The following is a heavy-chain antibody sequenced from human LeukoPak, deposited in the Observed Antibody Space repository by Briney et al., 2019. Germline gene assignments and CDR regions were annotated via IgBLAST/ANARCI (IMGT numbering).Heavy chain of an antibody. CDR1: GGSITSYY. CDR2: IYYSGST. CDR3: ARTGSTVTMLYPFDH. Sequence: SETLSLTCTVSGGSITSYYWSWIRQPPGKGLEWIGSIYYSGSTNYSPSLKSRVTITIDTSKNQFSLKLTSVTAADTAVYYCARTGSTVTMLYPFDHWGQGTLVTVSS. V-gene: IGHV4-59*01. J-gene: IGHJ4*02. D-gene: IGHD4-17*01.